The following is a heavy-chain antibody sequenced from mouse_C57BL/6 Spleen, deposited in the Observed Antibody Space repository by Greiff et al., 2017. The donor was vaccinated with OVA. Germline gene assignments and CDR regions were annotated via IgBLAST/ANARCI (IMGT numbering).Heavy chain of an antibody. V-gene: IGHV1-64*01. D-gene: IGHD3-2*01. CDR3: ARPRQGQLFAY. CDR1: GYTFTSYW. CDR2: IHPNSGST. J-gene: IGHJ3*01. Sequence: QVQLQQPGAELVKPGASVKLSCKASGYTFTSYWMHWVKQRPGQGLEWIGMIHPNSGSTNYNEKFKSKATLTVDKSSSTAYMQLSSLTSEDSAVYYCARPRQGQLFAYWGQGTLVTVSA.